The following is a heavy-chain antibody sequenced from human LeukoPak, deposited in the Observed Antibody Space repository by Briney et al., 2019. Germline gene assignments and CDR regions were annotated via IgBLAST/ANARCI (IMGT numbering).Heavy chain of an antibody. Sequence: GGSLRLSCAASGFTFSSYAMSWVRQAPGKGLEWVSAISGSGGSTYYADSVKGRFTISRDNSKNTLYLQMNSLRAEDTAVYYCASSYCSSTSCWPDYWGQGTLVTVSS. D-gene: IGHD2-2*01. CDR2: ISGSGGST. CDR1: GFTFSSYA. CDR3: ASSYCSSTSCWPDY. J-gene: IGHJ4*02. V-gene: IGHV3-23*01.